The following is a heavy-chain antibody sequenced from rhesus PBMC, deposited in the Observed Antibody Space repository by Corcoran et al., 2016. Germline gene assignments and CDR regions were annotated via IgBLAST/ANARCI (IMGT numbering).Heavy chain of an antibody. CDR3: AREDRYSGEYFEF. V-gene: IGHV4-122*02. Sequence: QVQLQESGPGLVKPSETLSLTCAVSGYSISGYYWSWIRQAPGKGLEWIGYITYSGSTSYNPSLKSRGTISRDTSKNQFSLKLSSVTAADTAVYYCAREDRYSGEYFEFWGQGALVTVSS. CDR1: GYSISGYY. CDR2: ITYSGST. D-gene: IGHD6-25*01. J-gene: IGHJ1*01.